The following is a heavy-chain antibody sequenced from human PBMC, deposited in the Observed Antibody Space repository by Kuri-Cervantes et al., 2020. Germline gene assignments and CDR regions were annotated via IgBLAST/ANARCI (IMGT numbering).Heavy chain of an antibody. Sequence: ESLKISCTVSGGSISSYYWSWIRQPPGKGLEWIGEINHSGSTNYNPSLKSRVTISVDTSKNQFSLKLSSVTAADTAVYYCARIRGKKMVRGVPVSSWHYYGMDVWGQGTTVTVSS. D-gene: IGHD3-10*01. CDR1: GGSISSYY. V-gene: IGHV4-34*01. J-gene: IGHJ6*02. CDR2: INHSGST. CDR3: ARIRGKKMVRGVPVSSWHYYGMDV.